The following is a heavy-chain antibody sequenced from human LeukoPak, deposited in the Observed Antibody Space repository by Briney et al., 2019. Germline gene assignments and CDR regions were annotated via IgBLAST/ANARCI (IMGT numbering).Heavy chain of an antibody. D-gene: IGHD4-17*01. V-gene: IGHV3-21*01. CDR1: GFTFDDYT. Sequence: GGSLRLPCAASGFTFDDYTMHWVRQAPGKGLEWVSSISSDSSYIYYADAVHGRFTVSRDNAKYSLYLQMNSLRAEDTAVYYCVRGSYGAYDYWGQGSLVAVSS. J-gene: IGHJ4*02. CDR2: ISSDSSYI. CDR3: VRGSYGAYDY.